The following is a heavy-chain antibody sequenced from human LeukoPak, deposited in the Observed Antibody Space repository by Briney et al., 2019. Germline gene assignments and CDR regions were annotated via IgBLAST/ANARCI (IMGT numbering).Heavy chain of an antibody. J-gene: IGHJ3*02. CDR3: ARRRWLRLSGAFDI. D-gene: IGHD5-12*01. CDR1: GGSFSGYY. CDR2: INHSGST. Sequence: SDTLSLMCAVYGGSFSGYYWGWIRQPPGKGLEWIGEINHSGSTNYNPSLKSRVTISVDTSKNQFSLKLSSVTAADTAVYYCARRRWLRLSGAFDIWGQGTMVTVSS. V-gene: IGHV4-34*01.